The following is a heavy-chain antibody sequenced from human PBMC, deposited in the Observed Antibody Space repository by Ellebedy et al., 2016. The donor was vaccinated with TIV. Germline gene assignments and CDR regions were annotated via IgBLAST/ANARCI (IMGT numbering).Heavy chain of an antibody. CDR2: MWEDGSNK. CDR1: GFTFSRYA. D-gene: IGHD6-13*01. J-gene: IGHJ4*02. Sequence: PGGSLRLSCAASGFTFSRYAMHWVRQAPGKGLEWVAVMWEDGSNKNYADSVKGRFTISRDNSKNTLYLQMNNLRAEDTAVYHCARDRIAADGVPLDYWGQGTLVTVSS. CDR3: ARDRIAADGVPLDY. V-gene: IGHV3-33*01.